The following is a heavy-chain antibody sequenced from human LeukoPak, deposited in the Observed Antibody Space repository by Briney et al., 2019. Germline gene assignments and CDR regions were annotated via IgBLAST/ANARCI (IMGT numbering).Heavy chain of an antibody. CDR1: GFTFS. Sequence: GGSLRLSCAASGFTFSRKGLEWVSAIGTAGDTYYPGSVKGRFTISRENAKNSLYLQMNSLRAGDTAVYYCAGNLGYYCGSEFPYGMDVWGQGTTVTVSS. CDR3: AGNLGYYCGSEFPYGMDV. D-gene: IGHD3-10*01. J-gene: IGHJ6*02. CDR2: IGTAGDT. V-gene: IGHV3-13*01.